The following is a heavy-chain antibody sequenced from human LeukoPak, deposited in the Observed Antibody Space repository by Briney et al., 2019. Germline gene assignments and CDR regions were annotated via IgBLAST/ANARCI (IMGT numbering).Heavy chain of an antibody. J-gene: IGHJ3*02. CDR3: VRDRRRFGEFSPFDI. V-gene: IGHV3-21*06. CDR1: GFTFSSYS. CDR2: ISSSGNNI. Sequence: GGSLRLSCAASGFTFSSYSMNWVRQAPGKGLEWVSLISSSGNNIYHTDSVKGRFTISRDNAKNSLFLQMNSLRVDDTAVYFCVRDRRRFGEFSPFDIWGPGAMVTVSS. D-gene: IGHD3-10*01.